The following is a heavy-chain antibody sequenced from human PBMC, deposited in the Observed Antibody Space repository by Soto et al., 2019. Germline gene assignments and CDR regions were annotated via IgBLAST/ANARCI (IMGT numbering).Heavy chain of an antibody. CDR2: IYYRGST. D-gene: IGHD5-18*01. CDR3: ARDPADTAREGTFDP. CDR1: GGSSINGGNY. Sequence: PSETQSLPCTVSGGSSINGGNYCILIRQHPGKGLEWIGYIYYRGSTYYNPSLKSRVTISVDTSKNQFSLKLSSVTAADTAVYYCARDPADTAREGTFDPWGQGTLVTVSS. J-gene: IGHJ5*02. V-gene: IGHV4-31*03.